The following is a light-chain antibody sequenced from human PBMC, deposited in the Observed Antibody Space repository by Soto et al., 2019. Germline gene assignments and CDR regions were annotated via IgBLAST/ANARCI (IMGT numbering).Light chain of an antibody. V-gene: IGKV1-5*03. J-gene: IGKJ1*01. CDR2: KAS. CDR3: QQYNGYRTWT. Sequence: DIQVTQSPSTLSASVGDRVTITCRASQSIVTWLAWYQQKPGKAPNLLIYKASTLKSEVPSRFSGSGSGTEFTLTISSLQPDDFATYYCQQYNGYRTWTFGQGTKVEIK. CDR1: QSIVTW.